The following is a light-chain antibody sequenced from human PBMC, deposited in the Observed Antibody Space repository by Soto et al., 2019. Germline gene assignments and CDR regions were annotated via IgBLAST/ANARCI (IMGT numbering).Light chain of an antibody. V-gene: IGLV2-14*01. CDR2: EVS. CDR3: NSYTSSTAYV. Sequence: QSVLTQPASVSGSPGQSITISCTGASSDVGRYNYVSWYQLHPGKAPKLIIYEVSNRPSGVSNRFSGSKSDNTASLTISGLRAEDEADYYCNSYTSSTAYVFGTGTKLTVL. CDR1: SSDVGRYNY. J-gene: IGLJ1*01.